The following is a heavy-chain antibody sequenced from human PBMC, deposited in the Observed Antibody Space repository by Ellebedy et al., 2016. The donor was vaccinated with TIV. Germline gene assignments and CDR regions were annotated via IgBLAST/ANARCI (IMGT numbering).Heavy chain of an antibody. CDR1: GFAFSDYW. CDR3: VSRGSSSS. Sequence: GESLKISXAASGFAFSDYWMSWVHQAPGKGLEWVANINYDGSVKYYVNSVKGRFTISRDNVKNSLSLQMNGLGVEDTAVYYCVSRGSSSSWGQGALVTVSS. V-gene: IGHV3-7*01. J-gene: IGHJ5*02. CDR2: INYDGSVK. D-gene: IGHD6-6*01.